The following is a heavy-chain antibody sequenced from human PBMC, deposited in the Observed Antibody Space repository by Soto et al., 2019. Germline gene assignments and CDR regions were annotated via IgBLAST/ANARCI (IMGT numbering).Heavy chain of an antibody. J-gene: IGHJ5*02. CDR1: GFTFSSYA. Sequence: EVQLVESGGGLVQPGGSLRLSCSASGFTFSSYAMHWVRQAPGKGLEYVSAISSNGGSTYYADSVKGRFTISRDNSKNTLYLQMSSLRAEDTAVYYCVRPALAARWYKNWFDPWGQGTLVTVSS. V-gene: IGHV3-64D*06. D-gene: IGHD6-6*01. CDR3: VRPALAARWYKNWFDP. CDR2: ISSNGGST.